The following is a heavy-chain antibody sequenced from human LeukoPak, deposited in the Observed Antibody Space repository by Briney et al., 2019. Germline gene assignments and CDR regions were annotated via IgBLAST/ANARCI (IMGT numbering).Heavy chain of an antibody. D-gene: IGHD3-10*01. CDR1: GGSISSGGYY. Sequence: SETLSLTCTVSGGSISSGGYYWSWIRQHPGKGLEWIGYIYYTGSTNYNPSLKSRLTISLDTSRNQFSLKLSSLTAADTAVYYCARHSPYGSGSYPLDYWGQGTLVTVSS. V-gene: IGHV4-61*08. J-gene: IGHJ4*02. CDR3: ARHSPYGSGSYPLDY. CDR2: IYYTGST.